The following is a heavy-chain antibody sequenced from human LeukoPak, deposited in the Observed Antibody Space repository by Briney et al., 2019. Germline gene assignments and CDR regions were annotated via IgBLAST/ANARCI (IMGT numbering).Heavy chain of an antibody. D-gene: IGHD3-3*01. CDR2: YSGFNDDT. J-gene: IGHJ4*02. CDR1: GYTFTTYR. V-gene: IGHV1-18*01. Sequence: ASVKVSCKASGYTFTTYRITWVRQAPGQGLAWMGWYSGFNDDTNYAQKFQGGVIMTTDKSPSTDYLELRSLTPDDTAVYYCARLSYDGEDHWGQGTLAIIAS. CDR3: ARLSYDGEDH.